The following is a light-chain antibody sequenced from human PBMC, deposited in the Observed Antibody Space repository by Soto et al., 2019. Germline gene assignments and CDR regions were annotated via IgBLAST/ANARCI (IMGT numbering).Light chain of an antibody. CDR1: QSVSSNY. Sequence: EVVLTQSPGTLSLSPGERANLSCRSSQSVSSNYLAWYQQKPGQAPRLLIDGASNRATGIPARFSGSGSGTDFTLTISSLEPEDFAVYFCQQRSSWPLKCGGGTKGDIK. J-gene: IGKJ4*02. CDR2: GAS. CDR3: QQRSSWPLK. V-gene: IGKV3-11*01.